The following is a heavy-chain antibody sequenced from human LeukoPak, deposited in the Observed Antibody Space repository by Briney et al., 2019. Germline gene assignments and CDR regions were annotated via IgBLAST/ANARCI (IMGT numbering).Heavy chain of an antibody. CDR2: ISRSGDTT. D-gene: IGHD6-13*01. CDR1: GFTFANYA. CDR3: AKSRLAAAGAASDY. V-gene: IGHV3-23*01. J-gene: IGHJ4*02. Sequence: GGSLRLSCAASGFTFANYAMRWVRQAPGKGLEFVSSISRSGDTTFYADSVKGRFTISRDNSKDTLYLQMDRLRADDAAVYYCAKSRLAAAGAASDYWGQGTLVTVSS.